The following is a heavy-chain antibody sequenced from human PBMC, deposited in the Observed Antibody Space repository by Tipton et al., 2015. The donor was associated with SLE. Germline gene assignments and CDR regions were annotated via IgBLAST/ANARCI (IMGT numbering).Heavy chain of an antibody. CDR3: ASPSDYYDSSADATFDV. D-gene: IGHD3-22*01. J-gene: IGHJ3*01. V-gene: IGHV4-39*01. Sequence: TLSLTRPVSGGSISSSRFYWGWLPPPPGQGLGWVGSFSYSGNTYHTPYLNIPVTIYVDTSKNQFALKLSSVTAADTAVYYCASPSDYYDSSADATFDVWGQGTMVTVSS. CDR2: FSYSGNT. CDR1: GGSISSSRFY.